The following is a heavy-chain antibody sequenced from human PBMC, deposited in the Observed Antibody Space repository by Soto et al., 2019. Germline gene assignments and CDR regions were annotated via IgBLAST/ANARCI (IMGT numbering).Heavy chain of an antibody. CDR2: IYTSGST. J-gene: IGHJ6*02. Sequence: QVQLQESGPGLVKPSETLSLTCTVSGGSISSYYWSWIRQPAGKGLEWIGRIYTSGSTNYNPSLKSRVTTSVATSKNQFSMKLSSVTAADTAVYYCARGQQQLPFHYYYGMDVWGQGTTVTVSS. D-gene: IGHD6-13*01. V-gene: IGHV4-4*07. CDR1: GGSISSYY. CDR3: ARGQQQLPFHYYYGMDV.